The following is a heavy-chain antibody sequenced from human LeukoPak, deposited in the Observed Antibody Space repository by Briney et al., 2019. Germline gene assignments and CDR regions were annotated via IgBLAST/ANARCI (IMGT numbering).Heavy chain of an antibody. Sequence: SETLSLTCAVYGGSFSGYYWSWIRQPPGKGLEWIGEINHSGSTNYNPSLKSRVTISVDTSKNQFSLKLSSVTAADTGIYYCARSGAIFGVVVIRSYFDYWGQGILVTVSS. CDR2: INHSGST. CDR3: ARSGAIFGVVVIRSYFDY. D-gene: IGHD3-3*01. J-gene: IGHJ4*02. CDR1: GGSFSGYY. V-gene: IGHV4-34*01.